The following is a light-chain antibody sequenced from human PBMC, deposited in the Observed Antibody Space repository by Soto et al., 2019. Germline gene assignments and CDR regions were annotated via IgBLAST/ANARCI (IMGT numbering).Light chain of an antibody. Sequence: QPVLTQSPSASASLGASVKLTCTLSSGHSSYAIAWHQQQPEKGPRYLMKLSSDGSHSKGDVLPDRFSAYSSGAERYLTISSLQAEDEADYYCQSWDTGATVVFGGGTKLTVL. J-gene: IGLJ2*01. CDR2: LSSDGSH. CDR1: SGHSSYA. CDR3: QSWDTGATVV. V-gene: IGLV4-69*01.